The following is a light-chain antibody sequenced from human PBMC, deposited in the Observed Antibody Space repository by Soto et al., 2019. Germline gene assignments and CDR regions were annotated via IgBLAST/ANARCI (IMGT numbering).Light chain of an antibody. CDR1: QTMSSNY. CDR3: KQYGSSRT. Sequence: EIVLTQSPGTLSLSPGEGDTLSCRASQTMSSNYLAWYQQKPGQPPRLLIYGGSSRAAGIQDRFSGSGSGTDSTLTISRLEPEDFAVYYCKQYGSSRTFGQGTKVDIK. J-gene: IGKJ1*01. V-gene: IGKV3-20*01. CDR2: GGS.